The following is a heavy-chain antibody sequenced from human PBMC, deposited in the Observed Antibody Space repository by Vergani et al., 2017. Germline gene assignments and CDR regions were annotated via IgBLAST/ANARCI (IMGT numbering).Heavy chain of an antibody. CDR1: GFTFSSYA. Sequence: EVQLLESGGGLVQPGGSLRLSCAASGFTFSSYAMSWVRQAPGKGLGWVSAISGSGGSTYYADSVKGRFTISRDNSTNTLYLQMNSLRAEDTAVYYCAKDRLPVTRAFDIWGQGTMVTVSS. D-gene: IGHD4-11*01. CDR2: ISGSGGST. J-gene: IGHJ3*02. V-gene: IGHV3-23*01. CDR3: AKDRLPVTRAFDI.